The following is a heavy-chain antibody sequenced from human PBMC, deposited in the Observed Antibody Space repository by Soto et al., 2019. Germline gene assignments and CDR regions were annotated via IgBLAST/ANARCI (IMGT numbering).Heavy chain of an antibody. J-gene: IGHJ6*02. CDR1: GGSISSGGYY. V-gene: IGHV4-31*03. CDR3: AREQHGTPTGDYYYYGMDV. D-gene: IGHD7-27*01. Sequence: QVQLQESGPGLVKPSQTLSLTCTVSGGSISSGGYYWNWIRQHPVKGLEWIGYVYYSGSTSYNPSLKGRVSISGDTSKNQSALNLSSVTAADTAIYYCAREQHGTPTGDYYYYGMDVCGQGPTVTVSS. CDR2: VYYSGST.